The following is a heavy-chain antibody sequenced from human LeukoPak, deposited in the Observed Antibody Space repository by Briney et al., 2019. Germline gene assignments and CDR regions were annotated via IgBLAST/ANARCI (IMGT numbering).Heavy chain of an antibody. Sequence: GGSLRLSCAASGFTFSSYEMNWVRQTPGKGLEWVSYISSSGSTIYYADSVKGRFTISRDNAKNSLYLQMNSLRAEDTAVYYCASPGRFPRAYFDYWGQGTLVTVSS. D-gene: IGHD2-15*01. J-gene: IGHJ4*02. CDR1: GFTFSSYE. CDR3: ASPGRFPRAYFDY. CDR2: ISSSGSTI. V-gene: IGHV3-48*03.